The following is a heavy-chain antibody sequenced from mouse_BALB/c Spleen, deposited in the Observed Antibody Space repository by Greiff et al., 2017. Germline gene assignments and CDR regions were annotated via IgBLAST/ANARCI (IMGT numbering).Heavy chain of an antibody. CDR2: ISSGGST. J-gene: IGHJ1*01. CDR3: ARGLYGNSYWYFDG. Sequence: EVQGVESGGGLVKPGGSLKLSCAASGFTFSSYAMSWVRQTPEKRLEWVASISSGGSTYYPDSVKGRFTISRDNARNILYLQMSSLRSEDTAMYYCARGLYGNSYWYFDGWGAGTTVTVSS. D-gene: IGHD2-1*01. CDR1: GFTFSSYA. V-gene: IGHV5-6-5*01.